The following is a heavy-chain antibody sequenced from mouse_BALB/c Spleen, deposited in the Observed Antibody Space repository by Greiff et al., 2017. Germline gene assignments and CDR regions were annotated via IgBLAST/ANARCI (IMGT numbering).Heavy chain of an antibody. CDR1: GYAFTNYL. D-gene: IGHD2-4*01. V-gene: IGHV1-54*01. CDR2: INPGSGGT. Sequence: QVQLQQSGAELVRPGTSVKVSCKASGYAFTNYLIEWVKQRPGQGLEWIGVINPGSGGTNYNEKFKGKATLTADKSSSTAYMQLSSLTSDDSAVYFCARSRDYPAYWGQGTLVTVSA. CDR3: ARSRDYPAY. J-gene: IGHJ3*01.